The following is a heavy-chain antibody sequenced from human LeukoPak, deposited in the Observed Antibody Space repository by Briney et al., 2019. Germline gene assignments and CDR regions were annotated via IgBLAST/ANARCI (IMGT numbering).Heavy chain of an antibody. Sequence: SETLSLTRTVSGGSISSYYWSWIRQPPGKGLEWIGYIYYSGSTNYNPSLKSRVTISVDTSKNQFSLKLSSVTAADTAVYYCARTVHCSGGSCYLGFDYWGQGTLVTVSS. D-gene: IGHD2-15*01. CDR1: GGSISSYY. CDR2: IYYSGST. J-gene: IGHJ4*02. V-gene: IGHV4-59*08. CDR3: ARTVHCSGGSCYLGFDY.